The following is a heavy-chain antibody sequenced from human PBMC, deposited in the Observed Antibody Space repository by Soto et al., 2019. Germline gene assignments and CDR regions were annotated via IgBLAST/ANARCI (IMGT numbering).Heavy chain of an antibody. D-gene: IGHD2-2*01. CDR1: GFTFSSYW. CDR3: AREVDCDDAFDI. J-gene: IGHJ3*02. Sequence: GGSLRLSCAASGFTFSSYWMHWVRQAPGKGLVWVSPINSDGSSTSDADSEKGRFTISRDNTKNTLYLQMNRLMAEDAAVYYCAREVDCDDAFDIWGQGTMVTVSS. V-gene: IGHV3-74*01. CDR2: INSDGSST.